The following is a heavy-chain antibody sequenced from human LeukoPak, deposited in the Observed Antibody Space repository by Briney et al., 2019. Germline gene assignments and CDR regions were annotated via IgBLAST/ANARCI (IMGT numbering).Heavy chain of an antibody. D-gene: IGHD3-10*01. V-gene: IGHV1-46*01. CDR3: ASWFGENDALDI. Sequence: ASVKVSCKASGYTFTGYYMHWVRQAPGRGLEWMGIINPSGGSTRYAQKFQGRVTMTRDTSTSTVYMELKRLRSEDTAVYYCASWFGENDALDIWGQGTMVTVSS. CDR1: GYTFTGYY. J-gene: IGHJ3*02. CDR2: INPSGGST.